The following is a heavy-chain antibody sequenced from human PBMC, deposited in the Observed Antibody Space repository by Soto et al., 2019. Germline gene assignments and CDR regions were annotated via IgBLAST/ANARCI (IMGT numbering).Heavy chain of an antibody. Sequence: QVQLVESGGGVVQPGRSLRLSCAASGFTFSSYGMHWVRQAPGKGLEWVAVISYDGSNKYYADSVKGRFTISRDNSKNTLYLQMNSLRAEDTAVYYCAKAWRQLDLVGHYFDYWGQGTLVTVSS. J-gene: IGHJ4*02. D-gene: IGHD6-13*01. V-gene: IGHV3-30*18. CDR3: AKAWRQLDLVGHYFDY. CDR1: GFTFSSYG. CDR2: ISYDGSNK.